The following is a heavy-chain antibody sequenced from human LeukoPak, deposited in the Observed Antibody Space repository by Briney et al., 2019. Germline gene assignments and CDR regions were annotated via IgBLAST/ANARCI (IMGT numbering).Heavy chain of an antibody. D-gene: IGHD1-26*01. Sequence: GGSLRLSCAASGFPFSNYAMSWVRQAPGKGLEWVSVIYSGGNTFYADSVKGRFTISRHNSEDTLYLQMNSLSADDTAVYYCVRLMGSGWFDPWGQGTLVTVFS. J-gene: IGHJ5*02. CDR3: VRLMGSGWFDP. V-gene: IGHV3-53*04. CDR2: IYSGGNT. CDR1: GFPFSNYA.